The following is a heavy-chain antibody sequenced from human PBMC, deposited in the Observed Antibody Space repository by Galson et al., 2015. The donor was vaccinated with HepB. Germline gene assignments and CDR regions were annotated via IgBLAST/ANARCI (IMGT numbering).Heavy chain of an antibody. CDR1: GGTFSSYT. J-gene: IGHJ5*02. D-gene: IGHD6-19*01. CDR3: ARGGSGWYEGWFDP. CDR2: IIPILGIA. V-gene: IGHV1-69*02. Sequence: SVKVSCKASGGTFSSYTISWVRQAPGQGLEWMGRIIPILGIANYAQKFQGRVTITADKSTSTAYMELSSLRSEDTAVYYCARGGSGWYEGWFDPWGQGTLVTVSS.